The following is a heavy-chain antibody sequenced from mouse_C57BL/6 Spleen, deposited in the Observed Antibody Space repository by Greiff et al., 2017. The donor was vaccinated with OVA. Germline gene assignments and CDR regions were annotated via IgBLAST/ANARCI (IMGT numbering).Heavy chain of an antibody. V-gene: IGHV5-16*01. CDR1: GFTFSDYY. Sequence: DVMLVESEGGLVQPGSSMKLSCTASGFTFSDYYMAWVRQVPEKGLEWVANINYDGSSTYYLDSLKSRFIISRDNAKNILYLQMSSLKSEDTATYYCARDSSGYVRGYYAMDYWGQGTSVTVSS. CDR3: ARDSSGYVRGYYAMDY. CDR2: INYDGSST. J-gene: IGHJ4*01. D-gene: IGHD3-2*02.